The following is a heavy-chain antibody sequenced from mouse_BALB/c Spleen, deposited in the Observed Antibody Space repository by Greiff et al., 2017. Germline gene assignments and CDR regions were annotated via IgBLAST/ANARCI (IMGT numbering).Heavy chain of an antibody. D-gene: IGHD2-14*01. CDR3: ARCNYRYDAGFDY. CDR1: GFTFSSFG. J-gene: IGHJ2*01. Sequence: EVNVVESGGGLVQPGGSRKLSCAASGFTFSSFGMHWVRQAPEKGLEWVAYISSGSSTIYYADTVKGRFTISRDNPKNTLFLQMTSLRSEDTAMYYCARCNYRYDAGFDYWGQGTTLTVSS. V-gene: IGHV5-17*02. CDR2: ISSGSSTI.